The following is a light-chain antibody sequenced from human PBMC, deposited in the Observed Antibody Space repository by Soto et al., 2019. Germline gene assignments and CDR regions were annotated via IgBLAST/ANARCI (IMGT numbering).Light chain of an antibody. Sequence: ALTQPPSASGSPGQSVTISRTGSGSDVGFYSYVSWYQQHPGKVPKLLIYEVTKRPSGVPDRFSGSKSGNTASLTVSGLQAEDEADYYCSSYAGTNNPHVFGTGTKVTVL. CDR2: EVT. V-gene: IGLV2-8*01. CDR3: SSYAGTNNPHV. CDR1: GSDVGFYSY. J-gene: IGLJ1*01.